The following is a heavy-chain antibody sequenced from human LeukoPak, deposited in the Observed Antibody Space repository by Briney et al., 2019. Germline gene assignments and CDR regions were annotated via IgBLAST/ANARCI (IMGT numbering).Heavy chain of an antibody. V-gene: IGHV3-33*01. CDR3: ARDGGLYSGYDLSYFDY. J-gene: IGHJ4*02. D-gene: IGHD5-12*01. CDR1: GFTFSSYG. CDR2: TWYDGSNK. Sequence: PGGSLRLSCAASGFTFSSYGMHWVRQAPGKGLEWVAVTWYDGSNKYYADSGKGRFTISRDNSKNTLYLQMNSLRAEDTAVYYCARDGGLYSGYDLSYFDYWGQGTLVTVSS.